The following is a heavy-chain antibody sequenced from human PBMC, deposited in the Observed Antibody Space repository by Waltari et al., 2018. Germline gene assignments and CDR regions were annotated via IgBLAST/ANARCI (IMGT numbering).Heavy chain of an antibody. V-gene: IGHV1-46*01. J-gene: IGHJ6*02. CDR1: EYTFTSSY. CDR3: ALDTGALWMDV. Sequence: QVQLVQSGAELMKPGASVKISCKTSEYTFTSSYIHWVRQAPGQGLEWMGIISPSGGSTIYAHKFQGRVTMTRDTSTSTVYMELSSLRSEDTALYYCALDTGALWMDVWGQGTTVTVSS. CDR2: ISPSGGST. D-gene: IGHD2-21*01.